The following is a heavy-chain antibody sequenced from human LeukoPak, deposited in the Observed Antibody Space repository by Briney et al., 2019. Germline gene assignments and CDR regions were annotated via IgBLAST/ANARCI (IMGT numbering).Heavy chain of an antibody. Sequence: PSQTLSHTCTVSGGSINSGGYYWSWIRQHPGKGLEWIGYIYYSGSTYYNPSLKSRVTISVDTSKNQFSLKLSSVTAADTAVYYCARFGYYYDSSVGWFDPWGQGTLVTVSS. CDR2: IYYSGST. J-gene: IGHJ5*02. CDR1: GGSINSGGYY. V-gene: IGHV4-31*03. D-gene: IGHD3-22*01. CDR3: ARFGYYYDSSVGWFDP.